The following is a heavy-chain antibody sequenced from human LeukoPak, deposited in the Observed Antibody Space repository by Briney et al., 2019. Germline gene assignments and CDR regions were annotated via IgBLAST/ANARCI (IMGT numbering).Heavy chain of an antibody. CDR1: GFTFSSYG. Sequence: GGTLRLSCAASGFTFSSYGMSWVRQAPGKGLEWVSGISGSGGGIYYADSVKGRFTISRDNSKNTLYLQMNSLRAEDTALYYCASYGSGSYYKTVFDYWGQGTLVTVSS. CDR3: ASYGSGSYYKTVFDY. CDR2: ISGSGGGI. V-gene: IGHV3-23*01. J-gene: IGHJ4*02. D-gene: IGHD3-10*01.